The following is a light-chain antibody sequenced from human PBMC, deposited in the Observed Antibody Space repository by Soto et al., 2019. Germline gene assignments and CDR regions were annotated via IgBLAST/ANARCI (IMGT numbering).Light chain of an antibody. J-gene: IGKJ1*01. CDR2: GAS. CDR1: QSVSSIY. V-gene: IGKV3-20*01. CDR3: QQYGSSRWT. Sequence: EIVLTQSPGTLSLSPGERATLSCRASQSVSSIYLAWYQQKPGQAPRLLIYGASSRATGIPDRFSGSGSGTDFTLTISRLEPEDFPVYYCQQYGSSRWTLGQGTKVEI.